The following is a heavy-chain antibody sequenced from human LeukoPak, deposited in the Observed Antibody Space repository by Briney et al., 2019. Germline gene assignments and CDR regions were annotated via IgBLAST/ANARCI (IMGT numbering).Heavy chain of an antibody. D-gene: IGHD3-22*01. J-gene: IGHJ4*02. CDR3: AKHSITMIVVVSSAFDY. CDR1: GFAFSSYA. V-gene: IGHV3-23*01. CDR2: ISGSGGGT. Sequence: PGGSLRLSCAASGFAFSSYAMSWVRQAPGKGLEWVSAISGSGGGTYHADSVNGRFTISRDNSKNTLYLQMNSLGAEDTAVYYCAKHSITMIVVVSSAFDYWGQGTLVTVSS.